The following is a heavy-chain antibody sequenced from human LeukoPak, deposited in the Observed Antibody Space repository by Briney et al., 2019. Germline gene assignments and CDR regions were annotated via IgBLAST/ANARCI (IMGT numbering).Heavy chain of an antibody. CDR2: ISAYNGNT. V-gene: IGHV1-18*01. Sequence: ASVKVSCKASGYTFTSHGLSWARQAPGQGLEWMGWISAYNGNTNYAQKLQGRVTMTTDTSTSTAYMELRSLRSDDTAVYYCARDQTTGTTSFFDYYYYGMDVWGQGTTVTVSS. J-gene: IGHJ6*02. CDR1: GYTFTSHG. CDR3: ARDQTTGTTSFFDYYYYGMDV. D-gene: IGHD1-7*01.